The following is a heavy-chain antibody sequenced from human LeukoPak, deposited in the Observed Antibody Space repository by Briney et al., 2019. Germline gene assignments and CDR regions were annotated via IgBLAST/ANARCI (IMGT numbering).Heavy chain of an antibody. CDR2: IYYSGST. J-gene: IGHJ3*02. D-gene: IGHD4-17*01. V-gene: IGHV4-39*07. CDR3: ARPRLTTVTAFDI. CDR1: GCTISSSSYY. Sequence: SETLSLTCTVSGCTISSSSYYWGWIRQPPGKGLEWIGSIYYSGSTYYNPSLKSRVTISVDTSKNQYSLKLSSVTAADTAVYYCARPRLTTVTAFDIWGQGTMVTVSS.